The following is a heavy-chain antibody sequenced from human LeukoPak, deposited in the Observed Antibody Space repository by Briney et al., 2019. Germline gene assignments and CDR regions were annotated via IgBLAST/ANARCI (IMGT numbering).Heavy chain of an antibody. CDR1: GFTFSSYA. D-gene: IGHD2-21*02. J-gene: IGHJ4*02. CDR2: ISYDGSNK. Sequence: GGSLRLSCAASGFTFSSYAMHWVRQAPGKGLEWVAVISYDGSNKYYADSVKGRFTISRDNSKNTLYLQMNSLGAEDTAVYYCARDLAYCGGDCYSGLGFDYWGQGTLVTVSS. V-gene: IGHV3-30*04. CDR3: ARDLAYCGGDCYSGLGFDY.